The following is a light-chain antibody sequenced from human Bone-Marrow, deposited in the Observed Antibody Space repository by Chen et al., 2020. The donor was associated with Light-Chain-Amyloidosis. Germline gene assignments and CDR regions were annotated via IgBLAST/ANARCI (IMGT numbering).Light chain of an antibody. CDR1: QSVGSN. CDR3: QQYDYWPPLT. Sequence: VMTQSPATLSVSPGERVTLSCRASQSVGSNLAWYQQRPGQASRLLIYGASTRATGIPARFSGGGSGTEFTLTISSLQSEDFAVYYCQQYDYWPPLTFGAGTKVEMK. CDR2: GAS. V-gene: IGKV3-15*01. J-gene: IGKJ4*01.